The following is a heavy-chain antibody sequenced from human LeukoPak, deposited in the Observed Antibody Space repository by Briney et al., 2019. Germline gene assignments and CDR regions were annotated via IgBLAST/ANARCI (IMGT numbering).Heavy chain of an antibody. CDR1: GFTLSTYS. CDR2: ISSNSRYI. Sequence: TGGSLRLSCAASGFTLSTYSMNWVRQVPGKGLEWVSSISSNSRYIYYADSMRGRFTISRDNAKNSLYLQVNSLKPEDTAVYYCARVAEAAAFDSWGQGTLVTVSS. V-gene: IGHV3-21*06. CDR3: ARVAEAAAFDS. D-gene: IGHD6-13*01. J-gene: IGHJ4*02.